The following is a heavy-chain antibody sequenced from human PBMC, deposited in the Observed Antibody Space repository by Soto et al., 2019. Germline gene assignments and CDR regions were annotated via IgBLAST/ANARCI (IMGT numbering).Heavy chain of an antibody. D-gene: IGHD3-10*01. CDR1: GYTFTSYA. V-gene: IGHV1-3*01. CDR3: ARKFMSGGVLHP. Sequence: QVQLVQSGAEVMRPGASVKVSCKASGYTFTSYAVHWVRQAPGQGLEWMGWINAANGNTEYFERFRGRVTITRDISAGKVQIELTRLTSEDTAVYYCARKFMSGGVLHPRGQGTLVTVSS. CDR2: INAANGNT. J-gene: IGHJ5*02.